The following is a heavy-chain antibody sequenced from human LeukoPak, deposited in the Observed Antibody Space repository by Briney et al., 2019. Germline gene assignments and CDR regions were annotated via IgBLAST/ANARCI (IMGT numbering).Heavy chain of an antibody. V-gene: IGHV3-33*01. CDR3: ARSRRDGSERYYYYSMEV. J-gene: IGHJ6*02. CDR2: IWYDGSNK. D-gene: IGHD5-24*01. CDR1: GFTFSSYG. Sequence: GGSLRLSCAASGFTFSSYGMHWVRQAPGKGLEWVAVIWYDGSNKYYADSVKGRFTISRDNSKNTLYLQMNSLRAEDTAVYYCARSRRDGSERYYYYSMEVWGQGTKVTVAS.